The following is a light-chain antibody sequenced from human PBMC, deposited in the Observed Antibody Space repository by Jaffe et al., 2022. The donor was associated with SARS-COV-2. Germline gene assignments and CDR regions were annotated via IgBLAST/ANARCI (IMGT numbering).Light chain of an antibody. J-gene: IGKJ2*01. CDR1: QSISSW. Sequence: DIQMTQSPSTLSAFVGDRVIITCRASQSISSWLAWYQQKPGKAPKLLIYKASYLGSGVPSRFSGSGSGTEFTLTISSLRPDDSATYYCQQYDSYSRTFGQGTKLEIK. V-gene: IGKV1-5*03. CDR2: KAS. CDR3: QQYDSYSRT.